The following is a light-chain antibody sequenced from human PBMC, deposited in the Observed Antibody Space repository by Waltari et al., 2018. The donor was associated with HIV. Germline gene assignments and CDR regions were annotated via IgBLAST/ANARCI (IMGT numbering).Light chain of an antibody. CDR1: GSNIGSNS. Sequence: SVLTQPPSASGTPGQSVTISCSGSGSNIGSNSVYWYQHLPGTTPKLLIYMTNQRPSGVPDRFSGSKSGTSASLAISGLRSGDEADYYCAAWDDSLSGPVFGGGTKVTVL. CDR3: AAWDDSLSGPV. V-gene: IGLV1-47*01. J-gene: IGLJ3*02. CDR2: MTN.